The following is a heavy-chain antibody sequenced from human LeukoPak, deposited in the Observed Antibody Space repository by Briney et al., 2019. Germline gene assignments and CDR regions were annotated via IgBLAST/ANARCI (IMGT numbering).Heavy chain of an antibody. Sequence: GGSLRLSCAASGFIFSSYSMSWVRQAPGMELEWVSVITGSGGNTYYADSVKGRFTISKDNSKNTVYLQMSSLRVGDTAVYYCAKAASSSWPSYYYGMDVWGQGTTVTVSS. D-gene: IGHD6-13*01. CDR2: ITGSGGNT. V-gene: IGHV3-23*01. CDR1: GFIFSSYS. CDR3: AKAASSSWPSYYYGMDV. J-gene: IGHJ6*02.